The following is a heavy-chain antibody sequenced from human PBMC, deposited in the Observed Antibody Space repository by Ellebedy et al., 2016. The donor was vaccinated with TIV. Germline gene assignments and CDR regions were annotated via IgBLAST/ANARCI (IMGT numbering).Heavy chain of an antibody. CDR3: ARDQSGDHYGMDV. CDR2: ITSSSSYI. Sequence: PGGSLRLSCAASGFTFSTYSMNWVRQAPGKGLEWVLSITSSSSYIYYADSMKGRFTISRDNAKNSLYLQMNSLRAEDTAVYYCARDQSGDHYGMDVWGQGTTVTVSS. V-gene: IGHV3-21*01. CDR1: GFTFSTYS. J-gene: IGHJ6*02. D-gene: IGHD3-10*01.